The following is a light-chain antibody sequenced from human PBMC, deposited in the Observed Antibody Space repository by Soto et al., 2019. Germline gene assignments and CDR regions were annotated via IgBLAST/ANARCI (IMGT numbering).Light chain of an antibody. CDR2: DAS. V-gene: IGKV3-11*01. CDR1: QSVSSF. J-gene: IGKJ1*01. CDR3: QQRSYLVT. Sequence: EIVLTQSPATLSLSPGERATLSCRASQSVSSFLAWYQQKPGQAPRLLIYDASNRATGIPARFSGSGSGTDFTLTIRSLEPEDCAVYYCQQRSYLVTFGQGTKVEIK.